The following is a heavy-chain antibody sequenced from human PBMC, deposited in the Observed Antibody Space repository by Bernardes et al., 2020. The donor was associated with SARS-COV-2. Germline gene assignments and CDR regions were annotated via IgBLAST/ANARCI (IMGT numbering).Heavy chain of an antibody. J-gene: IGHJ6*02. Sequence: GGSLLLSCAGSGFDFSDSWMTWVRQAPGQGLEWVANIKRDGSETYYVDSVKGRFTISRDNAKNLVFLQMNSLRAEDTAVFYCVRSAGMDVWGQGTMVTVS. CDR3: VRSAGMDV. CDR2: IKRDGSET. V-gene: IGHV3-7*03. CDR1: GFDFSDSW.